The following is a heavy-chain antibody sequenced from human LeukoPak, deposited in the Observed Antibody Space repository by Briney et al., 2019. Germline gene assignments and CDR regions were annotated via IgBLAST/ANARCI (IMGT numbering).Heavy chain of an antibody. CDR1: GGSFSGYY. Sequence: SETLSLTCAVYGGSFSGYYWSWIRQPPGKGLEWIGEINHSGSTNYNPSLKSRVTISVDTSKNLFSLKLSSVTAADTAVYYCAITLRYFDWLPDYWGQGTLVTVSS. J-gene: IGHJ4*02. CDR2: INHSGST. CDR3: AITLRYFDWLPDY. D-gene: IGHD3-9*01. V-gene: IGHV4-34*01.